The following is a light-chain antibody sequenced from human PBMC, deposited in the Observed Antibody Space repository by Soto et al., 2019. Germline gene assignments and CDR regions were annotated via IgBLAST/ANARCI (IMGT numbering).Light chain of an antibody. V-gene: IGLV3-1*01. J-gene: IGLJ1*01. CDR3: QAWDSSTPYV. CDR1: KLGDKY. Sequence: SYELTQPPSVSVSPGQRARITCSGDKLGDKYACWYQQKPGQSPVLVIYQDSKRPSGIPERFSGSNSGNTATLTISGTQAMDEADYYCQAWDSSTPYVFGTGTKLTVL. CDR2: QDS.